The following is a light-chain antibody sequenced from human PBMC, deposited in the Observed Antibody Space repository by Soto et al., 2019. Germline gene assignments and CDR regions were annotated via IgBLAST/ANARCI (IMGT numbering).Light chain of an antibody. V-gene: IGLV2-8*01. CDR3: SLNAGRHKWV. CDR1: SSDVGRYNY. CDR2: EVV. Sequence: QSVLTQPPSASGSPGQSVTISCTGTSSDVGRYNYVSWYQQHPGKAPKLMISEVVKRPSGVPDRFSGSKSGNTASLTVSGLQAEDEGDYYCSLNAGRHKWVFGGGTKLTVL. J-gene: IGLJ3*02.